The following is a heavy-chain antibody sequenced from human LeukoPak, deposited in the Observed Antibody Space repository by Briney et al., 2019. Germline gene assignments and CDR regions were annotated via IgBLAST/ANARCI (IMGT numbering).Heavy chain of an antibody. V-gene: IGHV4-59*12. Sequence: PSETLSLTCTVSGGSISSYYWSWIRQPPGKGLEWIGYIYYSGSTNYNPSLKSRVTISVDTSKNQFSLKLSSVTAADTAVYYCARDNESGYDYYYYYYYMDVWGKGTTVTVSS. D-gene: IGHD5-12*01. CDR1: GGSISSYY. CDR2: IYYSGST. J-gene: IGHJ6*03. CDR3: ARDNESGYDYYYYYYYMDV.